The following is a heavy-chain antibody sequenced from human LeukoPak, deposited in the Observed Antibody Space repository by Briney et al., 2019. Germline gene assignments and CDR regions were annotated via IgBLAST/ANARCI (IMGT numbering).Heavy chain of an antibody. D-gene: IGHD3-16*02. Sequence: ASVKVSCKASGGTFSSYAISWVRQAPGQGLEWMGGIIPIFGTANYAQKFQGRVTITADKSTSTAYMELSSLRSEDTAVYYCARDRFEGVRYNAFDIWGQGTMVTVSS. CDR1: GGTFSSYA. CDR3: ARDRFEGVRYNAFDI. J-gene: IGHJ3*02. V-gene: IGHV1-69*06. CDR2: IIPIFGTA.